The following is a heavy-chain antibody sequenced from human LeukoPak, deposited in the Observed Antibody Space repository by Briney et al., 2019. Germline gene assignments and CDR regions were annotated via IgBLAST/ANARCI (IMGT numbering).Heavy chain of an antibody. CDR2: IKNDGAVN. Sequence: GGSLRLSCAASGFTFSNHWMNWVCKAPGQGKERVANIKNDGAVNNYLDSVQGRFTISRDNAKNSLYLQMNSLRAEDTALYYCAKDSYSKGDFWGQGVLVTVSS. CDR3: AKDSYSKGDF. V-gene: IGHV3-7*01. CDR1: GFTFSNHW. J-gene: IGHJ4*02. D-gene: IGHD6-13*01.